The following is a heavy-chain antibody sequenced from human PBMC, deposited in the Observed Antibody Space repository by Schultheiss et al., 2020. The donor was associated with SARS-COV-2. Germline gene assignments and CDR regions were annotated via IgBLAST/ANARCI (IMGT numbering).Heavy chain of an antibody. CDR1: GGSFSGYY. D-gene: IGHD3-10*01. CDR3: ARGGGRYYYGSGSDFYYYYYGMDV. V-gene: IGHV4-34*01. J-gene: IGHJ6*02. CDR2: INHSGST. Sequence: SETLSLTCAVYGGSFSGYYWSWIRQHPGKGLEWIGEINHSGSTNYNPSLKSRVTISVDTSKNQFSLKMSSVTAADTAVYYCARGGGRYYYGSGSDFYYYYYGMDVWGQGTTVTVSS.